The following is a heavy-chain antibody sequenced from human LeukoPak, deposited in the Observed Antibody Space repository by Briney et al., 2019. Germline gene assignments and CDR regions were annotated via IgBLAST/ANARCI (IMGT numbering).Heavy chain of an antibody. V-gene: IGHV3-13*01. J-gene: IGHJ4*02. CDR1: GFTFIDYD. D-gene: IGHD6-19*01. CDR3: ARGGIQVSGIDEFDY. CDR2: IGICGDT. Sequence: GGSLRLSCAASGFTFIDYDMHWVRQVIGKGLEWVSAIGICGDTHYSGSVKGRFTISRENAESSLYLQMNSLRAEDTAVYYCARGGIQVSGIDEFDYWGQGTLVTVSS.